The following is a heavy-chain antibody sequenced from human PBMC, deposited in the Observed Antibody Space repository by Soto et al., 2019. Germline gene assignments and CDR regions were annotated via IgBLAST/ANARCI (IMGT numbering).Heavy chain of an antibody. CDR2: ISYDGSNT. Sequence: QVQLVESGGGEVQPGRSLRLSCVASGFTFSSYGMNWVRQAPGKGLEWVAIISYDGSNTYYADSVKGRFTISRDNSKNTLYMQMNSLRAEDTSVYYCAKEGGLSGSYYISSSYYFDYWGQGTLVTVSS. V-gene: IGHV3-30*18. CDR1: GFTFSSYG. CDR3: AKEGGLSGSYYISSSYYFDY. D-gene: IGHD1-26*01. J-gene: IGHJ4*02.